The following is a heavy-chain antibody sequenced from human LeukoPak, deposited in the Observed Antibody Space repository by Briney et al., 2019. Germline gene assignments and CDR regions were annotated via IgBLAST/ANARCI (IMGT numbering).Heavy chain of an antibody. CDR1: GFTFSSYW. CDR3: ARDGSVFWSGYYYMDV. V-gene: IGHV3-7*01. CDR2: IKQDGSEK. D-gene: IGHD3-3*01. J-gene: IGHJ6*03. Sequence: GGSLRLSCAASGFTFSSYWMSWVRQAPGKGLEWVANIKQDGSEKYYVDSVKGRFTISRDKAKNSLFLQMNSLRAEDTAMYYCARDGSVFWSGYYYMDVWGKGTTVTVSS.